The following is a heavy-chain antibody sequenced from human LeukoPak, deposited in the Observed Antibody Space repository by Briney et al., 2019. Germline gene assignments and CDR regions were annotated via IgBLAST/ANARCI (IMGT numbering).Heavy chain of an antibody. CDR1: GYLFTSYG. CDR2: ISAHNGNT. CDR3: AREGFCSTMTCYENGYYGMDV. V-gene: IGHV1-18*01. Sequence: ASVKVSCKASGYLFTSYGISWVRQAPGQGLEWMGWISAHNGNTNYAQQLQGRVTMSTDTSTSTAYMDLRSLRSDDTAVYYCAREGFCSTMTCYENGYYGMDVWGQGTTVTVSS. J-gene: IGHJ6*02. D-gene: IGHD2-2*01.